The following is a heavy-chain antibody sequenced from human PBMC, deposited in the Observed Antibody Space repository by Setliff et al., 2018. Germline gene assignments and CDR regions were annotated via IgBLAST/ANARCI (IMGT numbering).Heavy chain of an antibody. CDR2: ISSSSSYI. CDR1: GFTFGTYS. Sequence: PGGSLRLSCAASGFTFGTYSMNWVRQAPGKGLEWVSLISSSSSYIYYADSVEGRFTISRDNAKNSLYLQMNGLRAEDTAVYYCARSADSYGPPRSYMDVWGKGTTVTVSS. D-gene: IGHD5-18*01. CDR3: ARSADSYGPPRSYMDV. J-gene: IGHJ6*03. V-gene: IGHV3-21*01.